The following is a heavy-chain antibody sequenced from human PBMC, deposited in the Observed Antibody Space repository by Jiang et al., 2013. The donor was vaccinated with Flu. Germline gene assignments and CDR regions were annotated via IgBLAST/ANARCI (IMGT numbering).Heavy chain of an antibody. V-gene: IGHV4-39*01. CDR3: ARNVTGLIGSGTFDY. CDR2: IYYSGST. Sequence: GSGLVKPSETLSLTCTVSGGSISSRNYYWGWIRQPPGKGLEWIGSIYYSGSTHYNPSLKSRITISVDTSKNQFSLKLSSVTATDTAVYYCARNVTGLIGSGTFDYWGQGTLVTVSS. D-gene: IGHD6-13*01. J-gene: IGHJ4*02. CDR1: GGSISSRNYY.